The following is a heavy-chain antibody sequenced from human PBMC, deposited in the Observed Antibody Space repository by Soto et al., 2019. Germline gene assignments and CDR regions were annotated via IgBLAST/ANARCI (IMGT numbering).Heavy chain of an antibody. Sequence: ASVKVSFKASGYTFTSYGISWVRQAPGQGLELMGWISAYNGNTNYAQKLQGRVTMTTDTSTSTAYMELRSLRSDDTAVYYCAIDGDGSGSHEYDYYGMDVWGQWTRVTVSS. CDR1: GYTFTSYG. J-gene: IGHJ6*02. CDR2: ISAYNGNT. D-gene: IGHD3-10*01. CDR3: AIDGDGSGSHEYDYYGMDV. V-gene: IGHV1-18*01.